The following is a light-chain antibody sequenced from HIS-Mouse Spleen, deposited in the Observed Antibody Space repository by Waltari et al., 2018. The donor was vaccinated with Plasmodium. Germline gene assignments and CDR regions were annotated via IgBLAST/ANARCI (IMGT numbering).Light chain of an antibody. CDR3: QQSYSTWT. V-gene: IGKV1-39*01. CDR1: QTISSY. CDR2: AAS. J-gene: IGKJ1*01. Sequence: DIQMTQSPSSLSASVGDRVTITCRASQTISSYLNWYQQKPGKAPKILIYAASSLQSGVPSRLSGSGSGTDFTLTISSLQPEDFATYYCQQSYSTWTFGQGTKVEIK.